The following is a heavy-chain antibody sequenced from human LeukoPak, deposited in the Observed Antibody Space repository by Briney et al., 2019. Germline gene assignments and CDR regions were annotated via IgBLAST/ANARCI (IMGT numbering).Heavy chain of an antibody. J-gene: IGHJ5*02. CDR2: IYYSRRT. Sequence: SETLSLTCTVSGGSISSSSYYWGWFRQPPGKGLEWIGRIYYSRRTYYTPSLNSHVSLYVDPSQNESSLKLSSVTAAETAVYYCARHDLLAAEGSDPWGQGTLVTVSS. CDR1: GGSISSSSYY. D-gene: IGHD2-15*01. CDR3: ARHDLLAAEGSDP. V-gene: IGHV4-39*01.